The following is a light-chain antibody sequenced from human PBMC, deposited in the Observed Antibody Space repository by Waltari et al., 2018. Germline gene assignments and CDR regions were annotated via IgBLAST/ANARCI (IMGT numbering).Light chain of an antibody. J-gene: IGKJ1*01. V-gene: IGKV3-20*01. CDR3: QHHFRLPAT. CDR1: QSISRY. CDR2: GAS. Sequence: IMLTQSPGTLSLPPGERATLSCRASQSISRYLAWYQQKPGQAPRLLIYGASTRATGIPDRFSGSGSGTDFSLTISGLEPEDSAVYYCQHHFRLPATFGQGTKVEIK.